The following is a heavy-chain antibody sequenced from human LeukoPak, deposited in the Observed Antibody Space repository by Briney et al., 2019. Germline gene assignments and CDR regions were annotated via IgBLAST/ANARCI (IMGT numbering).Heavy chain of an antibody. CDR1: GFTFSSYG. Sequence: GGSLRLSCAASGFTFSSYGMHWVRQAPGKGLEWVAVISFDGSDKYFADSVKGRFTISRDNSKNTLYLQMNSLRAEDAAVHFCAKSGTTLYYLNYWGQGTPVTVSS. D-gene: IGHD1-1*01. J-gene: IGHJ4*02. CDR3: AKSGTTLYYLNY. V-gene: IGHV3-30*18. CDR2: ISFDGSDK.